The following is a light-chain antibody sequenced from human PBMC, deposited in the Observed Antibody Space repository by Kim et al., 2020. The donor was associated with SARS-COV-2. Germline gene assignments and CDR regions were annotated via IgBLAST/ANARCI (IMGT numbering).Light chain of an antibody. CDR1: QSISRH. J-gene: IGKJ2*01. CDR3: EQSYSTPQYT. CDR2: AAS. Sequence: ASIGDRVTITCRASQSISRHLNWYQQKPGKAPKLLIYAASSLQSGVPSRFSGSGSGTDFTLTISSLQPEDFATYYCEQSYSTPQYTFGQGTKLEIK. V-gene: IGKV1-39*01.